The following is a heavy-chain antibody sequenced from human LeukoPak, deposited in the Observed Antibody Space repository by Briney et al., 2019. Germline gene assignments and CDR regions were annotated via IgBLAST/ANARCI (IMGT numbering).Heavy chain of an antibody. V-gene: IGHV1-8*01. CDR1: GYTFTSYD. CDR3: ARVGYSSSWYDWFDP. D-gene: IGHD6-13*01. J-gene: IGHJ5*02. Sequence: GASVKVSCKASGYTFTSYDINWVRQATGQGLEWMGWMNPNSGNTGYAQKFQGGVTMTRNTSISTAYMELSSLRSEDTAVYYCARVGYSSSWYDWFDPWGQGTLVTVSS. CDR2: MNPNSGNT.